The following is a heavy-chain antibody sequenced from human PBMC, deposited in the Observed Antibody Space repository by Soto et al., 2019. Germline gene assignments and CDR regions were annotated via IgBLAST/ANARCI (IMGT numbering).Heavy chain of an antibody. CDR1: EFTFSSYA. J-gene: IGHJ4*02. Sequence: WGSLVISCASSEFTFSSYAMSWVRQAPGKGLEWVSAISGSGGSTYYADSVKGRFTISIDNSKNTLYLQMNSLRAEDTAVYYCAKGELISHFDYWGQGTMVTVSS. CDR3: AKGELISHFDY. D-gene: IGHD1-26*01. CDR2: ISGSGGST. V-gene: IGHV3-23*01.